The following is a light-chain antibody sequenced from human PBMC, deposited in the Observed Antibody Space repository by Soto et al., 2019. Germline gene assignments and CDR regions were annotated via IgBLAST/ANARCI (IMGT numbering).Light chain of an antibody. CDR2: DAS. V-gene: IGKV3-11*01. CDR1: RNVRSY. J-gene: IGKJ4*01. CDR3: QQRSNWPGT. Sequence: EIVLTQSPVTLSLSPGESATLSCRASRNVRSYLAWYQQRPGQAPRLLIYDASTRATGIPARFSGSGSGTDFTLSISSLEPEDFAVYYCQQRSNWPGTFGGGTKVDIK.